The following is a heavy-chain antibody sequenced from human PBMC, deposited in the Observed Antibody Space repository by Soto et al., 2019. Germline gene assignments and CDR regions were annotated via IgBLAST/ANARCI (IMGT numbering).Heavy chain of an antibody. D-gene: IGHD3-10*01. CDR3: ARRSYYGSGSIFDD. J-gene: IGHJ4*02. CDR1: GGSISSSGYY. CDR2: IYYSGST. Sequence: QLQLQESGPGLVKPSETLSLTCTVSGGSISSSGYYWGWIRQPPGTGLEWIGNIYYSGSTNYNPSLKSRVTISVDTSKNQFSLKVSSVTAADTAVYYCARRSYYGSGSIFDDWGQGTLVTVSS. V-gene: IGHV4-39*01.